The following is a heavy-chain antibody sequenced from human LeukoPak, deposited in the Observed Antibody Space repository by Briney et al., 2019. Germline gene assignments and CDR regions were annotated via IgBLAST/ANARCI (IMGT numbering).Heavy chain of an antibody. CDR2: IYHSGST. CDR3: ARGYYDSSGYSNPFDY. D-gene: IGHD3-22*01. V-gene: IGHV4-4*02. J-gene: IGHJ4*02. CDR1: GGSISSSNW. Sequence: SETLSLTCAVSGGSISSSNWWSWVRQPPGKGLEWIGEIYHSGSTNYNPSLKSRVTISVDKSKNQFSLKLSSVTAADTAVYYCARGYYDSSGYSNPFDYWGQGTLVTVSS.